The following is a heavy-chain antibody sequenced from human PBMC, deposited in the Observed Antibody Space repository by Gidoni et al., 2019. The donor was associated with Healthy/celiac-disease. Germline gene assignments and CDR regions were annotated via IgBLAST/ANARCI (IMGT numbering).Heavy chain of an antibody. CDR3: ALKAAYSSGWQDYYYYYGMDV. CDR2: MNPNSGNT. Sequence: LVQSGAEVKKPGASVKVSCKASGYTFTSYDINWVRQATGQGLEWMGWMNPNSGNTGYAQKFQGRVTMTRNTSISTAYMELSSLRSEDTAVYYCALKAAYSSGWQDYYYYYGMDVWGQGTTVTVSS. J-gene: IGHJ6*02. CDR1: GYTFTSYD. V-gene: IGHV1-8*01. D-gene: IGHD6-19*01.